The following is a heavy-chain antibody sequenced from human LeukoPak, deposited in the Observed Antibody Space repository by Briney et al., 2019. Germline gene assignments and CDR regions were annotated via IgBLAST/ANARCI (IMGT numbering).Heavy chain of an antibody. CDR3: AKVRGVIVSNWFDP. CDR1: GFTFSSYA. V-gene: IGHV3-23*01. J-gene: IGHJ5*02. CDR2: ISGSGGST. D-gene: IGHD3-16*02. Sequence: GGSLRLSCAASGFTFSSYAMSWVRQAPGKGLEWVSAISGSGGSTYYADSVRGRFTISRDNSKNTLYLQMNSLRAEDTAVYYCAKVRGVIVSNWFDPWGQGTLVTVSS.